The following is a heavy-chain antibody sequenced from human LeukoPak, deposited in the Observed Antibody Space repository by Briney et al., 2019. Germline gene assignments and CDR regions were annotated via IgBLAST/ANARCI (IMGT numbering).Heavy chain of an antibody. Sequence: GGSLRLSCAASGFTFSSYAMNWVRQAPGKGLGWVSYISSSSSTIYYTDSVKGRFTISRDNAKNSLYLQMDSLRDEDTAVYYCATNQGLNYWGQGTLVTVSS. J-gene: IGHJ4*02. V-gene: IGHV3-48*02. CDR2: ISSSSSTI. D-gene: IGHD1-14*01. CDR3: ATNQGLNY. CDR1: GFTFSSYA.